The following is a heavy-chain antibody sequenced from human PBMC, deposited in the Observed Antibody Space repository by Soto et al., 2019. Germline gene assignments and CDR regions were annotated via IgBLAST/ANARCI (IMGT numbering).Heavy chain of an antibody. V-gene: IGHV3-30*18. CDR3: AKDTPYYDFCSGYGRQPDYYYYYGMDV. CDR1: GFTFSSYG. CDR2: ISYDGSNK. J-gene: IGHJ6*02. D-gene: IGHD3-3*01. Sequence: QVQLVESGGGVVQPGRSLRLSCAASGFTFSSYGMHWVRQAPGKGLEWVAVISYDGSNKYYADSVKGRFTISRDNSKNTLYLQMYSLRAEDTAVYYCAKDTPYYDFCSGYGRQPDYYYYYGMDVWAKGPRSPSP.